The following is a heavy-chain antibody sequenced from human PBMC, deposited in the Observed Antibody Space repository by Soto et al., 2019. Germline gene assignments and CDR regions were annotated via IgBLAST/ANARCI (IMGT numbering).Heavy chain of an antibody. CDR2: IYYSGST. D-gene: IGHD3-10*01. CDR1: GGSISSYY. V-gene: IGHV4-59*08. CDR3: ARHTRFGELHHLDY. J-gene: IGHJ4*02. Sequence: SETLSLTCTVSGGSISSYYWSWIRQPPGKGLEWIGYIYYSGSTNYNPSLKSRVTISVDTSKNQFSLKLSSVTAADTAVYYCARHTRFGELHHLDYWGQGTLVTLSS.